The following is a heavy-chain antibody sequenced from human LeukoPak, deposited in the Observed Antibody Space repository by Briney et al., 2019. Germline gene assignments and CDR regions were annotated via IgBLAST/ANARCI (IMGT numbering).Heavy chain of an antibody. CDR1: GYTFTSYY. CDR3: ARGILYGDYHGVYILDY. Sequence: GASVKVSCKASGYTFTSYYMHWVRQAPGQGLEWMGIINPSGGSTSYAQKFQGRVTMTRDTSTSTVYMELSSLRSEDTAVYYRARGILYGDYHGVYILDYWGQGTLVTVSS. V-gene: IGHV1-46*01. CDR2: INPSGGST. J-gene: IGHJ4*02. D-gene: IGHD4-17*01.